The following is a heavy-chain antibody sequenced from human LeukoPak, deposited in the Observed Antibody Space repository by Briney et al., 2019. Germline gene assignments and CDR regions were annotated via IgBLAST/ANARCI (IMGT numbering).Heavy chain of an antibody. CDR1: GGSISNYS. J-gene: IGHJ6*03. Sequence: SETLSLTCTVSGGSISNYSWSWIRQPPGKGLECIGYIYYSDSTNYNPSLKSRVTVSVDTSKNQFSLKLSSVTAADTAVYYCARETSQKGAHYMDVWGKGTTVTISS. D-gene: IGHD3-16*01. V-gene: IGHV4-59*01. CDR3: ARETSQKGAHYMDV. CDR2: IYYSDST.